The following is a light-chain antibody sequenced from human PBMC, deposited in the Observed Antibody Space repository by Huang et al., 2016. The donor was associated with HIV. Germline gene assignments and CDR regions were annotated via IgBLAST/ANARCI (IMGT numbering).Light chain of an antibody. CDR3: QQYGSSPPCT. V-gene: IGKV3-20*01. CDR1: QSIGSKY. J-gene: IGKJ1*01. CDR2: GAS. Sequence: EIVLTQSPGTLSLSPGERATLSCRASQSIGSKYLAWYQQKPGQAPGLLSYGASSRATGLPDRFSCSGSGTDFTLTINRLEPEDFAVYFCQQYGSSPPCTFGQGTKVEL.